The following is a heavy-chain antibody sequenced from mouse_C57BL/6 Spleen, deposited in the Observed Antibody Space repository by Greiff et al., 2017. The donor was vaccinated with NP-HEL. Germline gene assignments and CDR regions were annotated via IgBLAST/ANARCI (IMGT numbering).Heavy chain of an antibody. Sequence: EVQLQQSGPELVKPGASVKTSCKASGYTFTDYNMHWVKQSHGKSLEWIGYINPNNGGTSYNQKFEGKATLTVNKSSSTAYMELRSLTSEDSAVYYCAYDYGYAMDYWGQGTSVTVSS. V-gene: IGHV1-22*01. CDR1: GYTFTDYN. CDR3: AYDYGYAMDY. CDR2: INPNNGGT. J-gene: IGHJ4*01. D-gene: IGHD2-4*01.